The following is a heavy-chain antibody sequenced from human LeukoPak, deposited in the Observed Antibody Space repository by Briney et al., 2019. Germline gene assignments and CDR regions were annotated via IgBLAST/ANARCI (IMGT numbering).Heavy chain of an antibody. V-gene: IGHV3-49*04. CDR1: SSGGYY. Sequence: SSGGYYWSWVRQAPGKGLEWVGFIRSKAYGGTPEYAASVKGRFTISRDDSKSIAYLQMNSLKTEDTAVYYCTRVLRSRNLDYWGQGTLVTVSS. CDR2: IRSKAYGGTP. D-gene: IGHD2-15*01. J-gene: IGHJ4*02. CDR3: TRVLRSRNLDY.